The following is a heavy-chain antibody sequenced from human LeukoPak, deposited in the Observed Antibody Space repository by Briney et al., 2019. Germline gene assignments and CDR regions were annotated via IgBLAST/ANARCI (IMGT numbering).Heavy chain of an antibody. CDR3: ARGVTIFGVVPPRYYYYMDV. Sequence: SETLSLTCTVSGGSISSYYWSWIRQPPGKGLEWIVYIYYCGSTNYNPSLKSRVTISVDTSKNQFSLKLSSVTAADTAVYYCARGVTIFGVVPPRYYYYMDVWGKGTTVTVSS. CDR1: GGSISSYY. J-gene: IGHJ6*03. D-gene: IGHD3-3*01. V-gene: IGHV4-59*01. CDR2: IYYCGST.